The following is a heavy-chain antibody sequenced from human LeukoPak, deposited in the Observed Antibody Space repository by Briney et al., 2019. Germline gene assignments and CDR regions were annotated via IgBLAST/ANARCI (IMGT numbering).Heavy chain of an antibody. J-gene: IGHJ6*02. CDR3: AKEKNENYYGSGSYLYYYGMDV. V-gene: IGHV3-20*04. D-gene: IGHD3-10*01. Sequence: GGSLRLSCAASGFTFDDYGMSWVRQAPGKGLEWVSGINWNGGSTGYADSVKGRFTISRDNSKNTLYLQMNSLRAEDTAVYYCAKEKNENYYGSGSYLYYYGMDVWGQETTVTVSS. CDR1: GFTFDDYG. CDR2: INWNGGST.